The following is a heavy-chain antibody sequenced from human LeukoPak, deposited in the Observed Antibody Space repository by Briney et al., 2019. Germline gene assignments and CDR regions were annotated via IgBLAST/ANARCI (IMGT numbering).Heavy chain of an antibody. CDR3: ARVTYGSGRGFDY. CDR1: GGTFSSYA. Sequence: ASVKVSCKASGGTFSSYAISWVRQAPGQGLEWMGGIIPIFGTANYAQKFQGRVTTTADESTSTAYMELSSLRSEDTAVYYCARVTYGSGRGFDYWGQGTLVTVSS. CDR2: IIPIFGTA. D-gene: IGHD3-10*01. V-gene: IGHV1-69*13. J-gene: IGHJ4*02.